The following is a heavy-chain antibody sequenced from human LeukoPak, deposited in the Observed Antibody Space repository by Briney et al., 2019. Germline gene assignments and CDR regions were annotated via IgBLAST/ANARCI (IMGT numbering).Heavy chain of an antibody. CDR3: AIFDFLFGEIDNWFDP. D-gene: IGHD3-16*01. CDR1: GYSFTSYW. CDR2: IYPGDSDT. J-gene: IGHJ5*02. Sequence: GESLKISCKGSGYSFTSYWIGWVRQMPGKGLEWMGIIYPGDSDTRYSPSFQGQVTISADKSVSTAYLQWSSLKASDTAMYYCAIFDFLFGEIDNWFDPWGQGTQVTVSS. V-gene: IGHV5-51*01.